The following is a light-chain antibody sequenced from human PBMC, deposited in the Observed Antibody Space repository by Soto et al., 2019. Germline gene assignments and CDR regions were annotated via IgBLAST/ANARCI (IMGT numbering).Light chain of an antibody. CDR3: AAWDNSLSARL. CDR1: SSNIGSKY. J-gene: IGLJ3*02. V-gene: IGLV1-47*01. CDR2: KNN. Sequence: QSVLTQPPSASGTPGQRVTLSCSGSSSNIGSKYVFWYQQLPGTAPKLLIYKNNQRPSGVPDRFSGSKSGTSASLAISGLRSEDEADYYCAAWDNSLSARLFGGGTKLTVL.